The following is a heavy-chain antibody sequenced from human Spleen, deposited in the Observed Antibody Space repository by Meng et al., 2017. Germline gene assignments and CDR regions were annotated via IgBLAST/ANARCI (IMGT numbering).Heavy chain of an antibody. CDR1: GGSISSNNW. V-gene: IGHV4-4*02. CDR3: ARGRVRGIAGDY. Sequence: QVQLQESGPGLVKPSGTLSLTCVVSGGSISSNNWWSWVRQPPGKGLEWIGEIYQTGSTNYNPSLKSRVTISADKSRNQFSLKLSSLSTADTAVYYCARGRVRGIAGDYWGQGTLVTVSS. J-gene: IGHJ4*02. CDR2: IYQTGST. D-gene: IGHD6-13*01.